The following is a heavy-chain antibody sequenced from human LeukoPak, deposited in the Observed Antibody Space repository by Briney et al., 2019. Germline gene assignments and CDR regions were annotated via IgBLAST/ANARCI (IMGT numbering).Heavy chain of an antibody. CDR3: ARGGYGDSPSFDS. V-gene: IGHV4-59*08. Sequence: PSETLSLTCTVSGGSISSYYWSWIRQPPGKGLEWIGYIYYSGSTNYNPSLKSRVTISVDTSKNQFSLKLSSVTAADTAVYYCARGGYGDSPSFDSWGQGTLLTVSS. CDR1: GGSISSYY. CDR2: IYYSGST. D-gene: IGHD4-17*01. J-gene: IGHJ4*02.